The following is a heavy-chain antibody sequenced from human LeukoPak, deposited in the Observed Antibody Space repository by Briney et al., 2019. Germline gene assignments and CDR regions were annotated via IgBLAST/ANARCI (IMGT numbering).Heavy chain of an antibody. V-gene: IGHV4-4*02. CDR2: IYHSGST. Sequence: PSGTLSLTCAVSGGSISSSNWWSWVRQPPGKGLEWIGEIYHSGSTNYNPSLKSRVTISVDTSKNQFSLKLSSVTAADTAVYYCASQAPRAPFDYWGQGTLVTVSS. J-gene: IGHJ4*02. CDR3: ASQAPRAPFDY. CDR1: GGSISSSNW.